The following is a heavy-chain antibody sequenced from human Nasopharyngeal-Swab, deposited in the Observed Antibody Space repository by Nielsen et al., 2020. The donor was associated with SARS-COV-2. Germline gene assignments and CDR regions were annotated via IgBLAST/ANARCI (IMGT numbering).Heavy chain of an antibody. CDR1: GYTFTSYA. CDR3: AVNYDILTGYYSGYYYGMDV. D-gene: IGHD3-9*01. J-gene: IGHJ6*02. Sequence: ASVKVSCKASGYTFTSYAMHWVRQAPGQRLEWMGWINAGNGNTKYSQKFQGRATITRDTSASTAYMELSSLRSEDTAVYYCAVNYDILTGYYSGYYYGMDVWGQGTTVTVSS. V-gene: IGHV1-3*01. CDR2: INAGNGNT.